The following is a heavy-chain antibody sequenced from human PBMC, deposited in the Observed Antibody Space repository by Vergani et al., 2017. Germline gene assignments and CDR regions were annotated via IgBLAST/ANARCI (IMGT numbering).Heavy chain of an antibody. CDR3: ARESCLSGSCSRPLFDY. Sequence: QVQLQESGPGLVRPSQTLSLICTVSGGSMSSGSSYWSWIRQSAGKGLEWIGRIHTSGNTNYNPSLKSRVTMSEDTSKNQFSLNLTSVTAADTAVYYCARESCLSGSCSRPLFDYWGRGTLVTVSS. V-gene: IGHV4-61*02. D-gene: IGHD2-2*01. CDR2: IHTSGNT. CDR1: GGSMSSGSSY. J-gene: IGHJ4*02.